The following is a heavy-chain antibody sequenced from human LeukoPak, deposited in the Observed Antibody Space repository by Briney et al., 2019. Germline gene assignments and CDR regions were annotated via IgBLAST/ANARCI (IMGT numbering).Heavy chain of an antibody. J-gene: IGHJ4*02. D-gene: IGHD4-23*01. V-gene: IGHV1-18*01. CDR1: GYTFTSYG. Sequence: ASVKVSCKASGYTFTSYGISWVRQAPGQGLEWMGWISAYNGNTNYAQKLQGRVTMTTDTSTSTAYMELRSLRSDDTAVYYCAREHYSGSHKYYFGYWGQGTLVTVSS. CDR3: AREHYSGSHKYYFGY. CDR2: ISAYNGNT.